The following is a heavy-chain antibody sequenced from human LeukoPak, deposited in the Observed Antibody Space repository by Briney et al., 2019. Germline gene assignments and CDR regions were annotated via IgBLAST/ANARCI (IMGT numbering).Heavy chain of an antibody. CDR1: GFTFSSYW. CDR2: IKQDGSEK. D-gene: IGHD6-19*01. CDR3: ARDHTVGQWPTHFDY. J-gene: IGHJ4*02. Sequence: GGPLRLSFAASGFTFSSYWMHWVRQAPGKGLEWVANIKQDGSEKYYVDSVKGRFAISRDNAKNSLYLEMNSLRAEDTAVYYCARDHTVGQWPTHFDYWGQGTLVTVSS. V-gene: IGHV3-7*01.